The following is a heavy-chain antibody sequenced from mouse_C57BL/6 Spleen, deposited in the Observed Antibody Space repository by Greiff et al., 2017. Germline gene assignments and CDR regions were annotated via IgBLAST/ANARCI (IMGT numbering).Heavy chain of an antibody. Sequence: VQLQQSGPELVKPGASVKISCKASGYSFTDYNMNWVKQSNGKSLEWIGVINPNYGTTSYNQKFKGKATLTVDQSSSTAYMQLNSLTSEDSAVDHCARVGDYYGSSYWFAYWGQGTLVTVSA. D-gene: IGHD1-1*01. CDR2: INPNYGTT. CDR1: GYSFTDYN. J-gene: IGHJ3*01. V-gene: IGHV1-39*01. CDR3: ARVGDYYGSSYWFAY.